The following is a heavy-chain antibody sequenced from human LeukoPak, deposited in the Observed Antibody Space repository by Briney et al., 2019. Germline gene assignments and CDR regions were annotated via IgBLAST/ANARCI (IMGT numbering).Heavy chain of an antibody. CDR2: IYYTGGT. CDR3: AKYGNSGWVIDN. D-gene: IGHD6-19*01. Sequence: SETLSLTCTVSGGSIGSDYWTWIRQPPGKGLEYIGYIYYTGGTNYNPSLKSRVTISVDTSKNQFSLKLSSVTATDTAVYFCAKYGNSGWVIDNWGQGTLVTVSS. CDR1: GGSIGSDY. V-gene: IGHV4-59*08. J-gene: IGHJ4*02.